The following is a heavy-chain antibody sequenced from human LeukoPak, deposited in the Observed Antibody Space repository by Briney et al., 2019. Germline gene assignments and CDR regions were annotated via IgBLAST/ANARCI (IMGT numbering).Heavy chain of an antibody. CDR1: GYTFTSYD. V-gene: IGHV1-8*02. D-gene: IGHD6-19*01. Sequence: GASVKVSCKASGYTFTSYDINWVRQVTGQGLEWMGWMNPKSGNTGYAQKFQGRVTMTEDTSTDTAYMELSSLRSEDTAVYYCATSSITSGWYYFDYWGQGTLVTVSS. CDR3: ATSSITSGWYYFDY. CDR2: MNPKSGNT. J-gene: IGHJ4*02.